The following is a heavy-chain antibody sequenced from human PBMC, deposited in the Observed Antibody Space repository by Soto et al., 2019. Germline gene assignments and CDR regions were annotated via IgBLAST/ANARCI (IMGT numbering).Heavy chain of an antibody. J-gene: IGHJ4*02. CDR2: IYHSGST. CDR1: SGSISSSNW. CDR3: ARDRAFGELLNPRYYFDY. V-gene: IGHV4-4*02. D-gene: IGHD3-10*01. Sequence: QVQLQESGPGLVKPSGTLSLTCAVSSGSISSSNWWRWVRQPPGKGLEWSGEIYHSGSTNYNPSRKSRVTISVDKSKNQFSLKLSSVTAADTAVYYWARDRAFGELLNPRYYFDYWGQGTLVTVSS.